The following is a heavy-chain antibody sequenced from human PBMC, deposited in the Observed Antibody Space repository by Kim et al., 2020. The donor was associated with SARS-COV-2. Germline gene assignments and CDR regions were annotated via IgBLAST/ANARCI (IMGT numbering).Heavy chain of an antibody. CDR2: INHSGSI. V-gene: IGHV4-34*01. Sequence: SETLSLTCAVYGGSFSGYYWSWIRQPPGKGLEWIGEINHSGSINYNPSLKSRVTISVDTSKNQFSLKLSSVTAADTAVYYCARGPQGIAARTPYIGNRMYFDYWGQGTLVTVSS. CDR1: GGSFSGYY. CDR3: ARGPQGIAARTPYIGNRMYFDY. D-gene: IGHD6-6*01. J-gene: IGHJ4*02.